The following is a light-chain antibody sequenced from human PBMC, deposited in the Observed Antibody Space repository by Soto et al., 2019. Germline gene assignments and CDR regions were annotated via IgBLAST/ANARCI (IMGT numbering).Light chain of an antibody. J-gene: IGKJ4*01. V-gene: IGKV1-9*01. CDR2: GAS. Sequence: IQLTQSPSSLSASGGDRVTITCRASQGIGGNLAWYLQKPGEAPKLLVYGASTLQGGVPSRFKGCGSGTLFTLTITSLQPEDFATYFCQQSNSYPLTFGGGTKV. CDR1: QGIGGN. CDR3: QQSNSYPLT.